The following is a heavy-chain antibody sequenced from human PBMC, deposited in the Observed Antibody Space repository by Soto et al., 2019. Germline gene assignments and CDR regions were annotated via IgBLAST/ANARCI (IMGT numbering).Heavy chain of an antibody. CDR3: ARDLWGYCGADCYPLDV. CDR1: GGAISSYY. Sequence: PSETLSLTCTVSGGAISSYYCTWIRQPPERGVGWIGYMYNTGSTIYNPSLKSRVTISVDTSRNQFSLKLNSVTAADTAVYYCARDLWGYCGADCYPLDVWGQGSTVTVSS. CDR2: MYNTGST. V-gene: IGHV4-59*01. J-gene: IGHJ6*02. D-gene: IGHD2-21*02.